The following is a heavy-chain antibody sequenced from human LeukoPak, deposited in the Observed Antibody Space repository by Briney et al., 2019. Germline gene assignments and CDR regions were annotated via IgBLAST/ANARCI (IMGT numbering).Heavy chain of an antibody. D-gene: IGHD6-13*01. Sequence: GGSLRLSCAASGITFSSYGMSWVRQAPGKGLEWVSSISSSSSYIYDADSVKGRFTISRDNAKNSLYLQMNSLRAEDTAFYYCASYQADGGIEFGGQGTLVTVSS. CDR3: ASYQADGGIEF. CDR1: GITFSSYG. V-gene: IGHV3-21*01. J-gene: IGHJ4*02. CDR2: ISSSSSYI.